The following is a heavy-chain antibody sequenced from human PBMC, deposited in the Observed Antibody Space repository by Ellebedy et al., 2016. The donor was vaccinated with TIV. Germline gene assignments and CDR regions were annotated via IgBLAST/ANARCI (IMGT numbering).Heavy chain of an antibody. D-gene: IGHD2-2*01. CDR2: ISSSSSYI. Sequence: GGSLRLXCAASGFTFSSYSMNWVRQAPGKGLEWVSSISSSSSYIYYADSVKGRFTISRDNAKNSLYLQMNSLRAEDTAVYYCARGHCSSTSCNHCDCAEYFQHWGQGTLVTVSS. V-gene: IGHV3-21*04. CDR3: ARGHCSSTSCNHCDCAEYFQH. J-gene: IGHJ1*01. CDR1: GFTFSSYS.